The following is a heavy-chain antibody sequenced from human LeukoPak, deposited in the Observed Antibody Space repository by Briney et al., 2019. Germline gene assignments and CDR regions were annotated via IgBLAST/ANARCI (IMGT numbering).Heavy chain of an antibody. Sequence: GGSLRLSCAASGFTFSSSAMSWVRQAPGKGLEWVSAISNNGGYTYYADSVQGRFTISRDNSKSTLCLQMNSLRAEDTAVYYCARSPAYCGGDCPIDYWGQGTLVTVSS. CDR3: ARSPAYCGGDCPIDY. D-gene: IGHD2-21*02. CDR2: ISNNGGYT. CDR1: GFTFSSSA. V-gene: IGHV3-23*01. J-gene: IGHJ4*02.